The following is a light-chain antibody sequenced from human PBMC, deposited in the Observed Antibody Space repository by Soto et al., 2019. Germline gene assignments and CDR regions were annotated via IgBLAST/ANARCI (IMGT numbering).Light chain of an antibody. J-gene: IGKJ4*01. V-gene: IGKV3-15*01. Sequence: EIVMTQSPATLSVSPGERVTLSCRASQSDSSNLAWYQQKPGQAPRLLIYGASNRATGIPARFSGSGSGTEFILTISSLQSEDFAVYYCQQYHHWPPLTFGGGTKVEIK. CDR1: QSDSSN. CDR2: GAS. CDR3: QQYHHWPPLT.